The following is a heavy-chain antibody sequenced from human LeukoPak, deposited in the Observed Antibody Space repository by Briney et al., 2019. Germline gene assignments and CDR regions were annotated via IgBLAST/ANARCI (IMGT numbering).Heavy chain of an antibody. CDR2: IVGDSTDT. Sequence: ASVKVSCKASGFTFTSSSIQWIRQACGQRLEWIGWIVGDSTDTYYAQRFQERVTIARDMSTSTAYLELSSLRSEDTAVYYCAADPDTTMAFDCWGQGTLVTVSS. CDR3: AADPDTTMAFDC. D-gene: IGHD5-18*01. V-gene: IGHV1-58*02. CDR1: GFTFTSSS. J-gene: IGHJ4*02.